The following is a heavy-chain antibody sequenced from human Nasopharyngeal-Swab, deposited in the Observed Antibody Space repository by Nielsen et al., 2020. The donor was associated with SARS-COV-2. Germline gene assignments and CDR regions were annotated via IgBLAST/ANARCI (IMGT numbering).Heavy chain of an antibody. D-gene: IGHD2-21*01. CDR3: AKDQSINWFDP. J-gene: IGHJ5*02. Sequence: PGKGLEWVAVISYDGSNKYYADSVKGRFTISRDNSKNTLYLQMNSLRAEDTAVYYCAKDQSINWFDPWGQGTLVTSPQ. CDR2: ISYDGSNK. V-gene: IGHV3-30*18.